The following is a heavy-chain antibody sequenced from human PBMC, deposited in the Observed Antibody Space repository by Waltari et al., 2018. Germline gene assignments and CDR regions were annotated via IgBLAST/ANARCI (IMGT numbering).Heavy chain of an antibody. V-gene: IGHV4-34*01. D-gene: IGHD3-10*01. J-gene: IGHJ3*02. Sequence: QVQLQQWGAGLLKPSETLSLTCAVDGGSFSGYYWSWIRQPPGKGLEWIGEINHSGSTHYTPALKCRVTISVDTSKIQCSRKLSSVTAADTAVYYCARAGMVRGPYKRREDAFDIWGQGTMVTVSS. CDR3: ARAGMVRGPYKRREDAFDI. CDR2: INHSGST. CDR1: GGSFSGYY.